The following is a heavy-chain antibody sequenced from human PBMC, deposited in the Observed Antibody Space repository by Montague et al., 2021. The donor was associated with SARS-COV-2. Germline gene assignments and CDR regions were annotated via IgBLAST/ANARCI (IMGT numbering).Heavy chain of an antibody. J-gene: IGHJ6*03. CDR2: INHSGST. Sequence: SETLSLTCAVYGGSFSGYYWSWIRQPPGKGLEWIGEINHSGSTNYNPSLKSRVTISVDTSKNQFSLKLSSVTAADTAVYYCARTYTYYDFWSGYLWDYYMDVWGKGTTVTVSS. CDR3: ARTYTYYDFWSGYLWDYYMDV. V-gene: IGHV4-34*01. D-gene: IGHD3-3*01. CDR1: GGSFSGYY.